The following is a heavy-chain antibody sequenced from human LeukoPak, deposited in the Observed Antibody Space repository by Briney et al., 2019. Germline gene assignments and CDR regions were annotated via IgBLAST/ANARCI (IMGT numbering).Heavy chain of an antibody. V-gene: IGHV3-21*01. CDR1: GFTFTSYS. CDR3: ARDYCTNGVCYYFDY. CDR2: ISSSGSYI. J-gene: IGHJ4*02. Sequence: GGSLRLSCAASGFTFTSYSMNWVRQAPGKGLEWVSSISSSGSYIYYADSVKGRFTVSRDNAKNSLYLQMNSLRAEDTAVYYCARDYCTNGVCYYFDYWGQGTLVTVSS. D-gene: IGHD2-8*01.